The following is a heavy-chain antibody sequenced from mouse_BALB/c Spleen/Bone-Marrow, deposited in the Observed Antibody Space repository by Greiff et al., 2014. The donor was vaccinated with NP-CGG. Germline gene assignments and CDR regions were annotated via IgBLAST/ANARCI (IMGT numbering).Heavy chain of an antibody. V-gene: IGHV14-3*02. CDR2: IDPANGNT. Sequence: VHVKQSGAELVKPGASVKLSCTASGFNIKDTYMHWVKQRPEQGLEWIGRIDPANGNTKYDPKFQGKATMTADTSSNTAYLQLSSLTSEDTAVYYCALYYDHDVGYWGQGTTLTVSS. CDR3: ALYYDHDVGY. D-gene: IGHD2-4*01. CDR1: GFNIKDTY. J-gene: IGHJ2*01.